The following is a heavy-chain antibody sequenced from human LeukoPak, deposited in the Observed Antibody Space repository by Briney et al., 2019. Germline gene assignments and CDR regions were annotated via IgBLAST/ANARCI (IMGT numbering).Heavy chain of an antibody. V-gene: IGHV3-23*01. J-gene: IGHJ4*02. CDR1: GFPFSSYA. D-gene: IGHD5-24*01. CDR3: AKERGYGYNHIDY. CDR2: ISGSGGST. Sequence: PGGSLRLSCEASGFPFSSYAMNWVPQAPGKGLEWVSTISGSGGSTYYADSVKGRFTISRDKSKNTAYLQMNSLRAEDTAVYYCAKERGYGYNHIDYWGQGTLVTVSS.